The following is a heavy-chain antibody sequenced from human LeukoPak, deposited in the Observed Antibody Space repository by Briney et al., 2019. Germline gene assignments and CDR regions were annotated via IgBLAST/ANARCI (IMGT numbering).Heavy chain of an antibody. V-gene: IGHV3-53*01. CDR1: GFTVSSNY. Sequence: GGSLRLSCAASGFTVSSNYMSWVRQAPGKGLEWVSVIYSGGSTYYADSVKGRFTISRDSSKNTLYLQMNSLRAEDTAVYYCARDRYYYDSSGSYYYYGMDVWGQGTTVTVSS. CDR3: ARDRYYYDSSGSYYYYGMDV. CDR2: IYSGGST. D-gene: IGHD3-22*01. J-gene: IGHJ6*02.